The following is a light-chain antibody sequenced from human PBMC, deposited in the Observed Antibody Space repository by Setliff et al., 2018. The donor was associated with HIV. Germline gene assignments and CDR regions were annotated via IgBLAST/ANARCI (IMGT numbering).Light chain of an antibody. CDR2: DVV. CDR1: SSDVGTYNY. V-gene: IGLV2-14*01. J-gene: IGLJ1*01. Sequence: QSALTQPASVSGSPGQSITISCTGTSSDVGTYNYVSWYQQHPGKAPKLIIYDVVHRPSGVSDRFSGSKSGSTASLTISGLQAEDEADYYCSSFTTTNTPSVFGAGTKVTVL. CDR3: SSFTTTNTPSV.